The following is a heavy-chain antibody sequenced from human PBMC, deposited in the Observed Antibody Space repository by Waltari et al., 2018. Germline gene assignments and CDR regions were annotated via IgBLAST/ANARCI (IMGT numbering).Heavy chain of an antibody. CDR1: GFALRRYA. CDR3: ARKIGYYYYYGMDL. CDR2: IYANGGTT. D-gene: IGHD6-13*01. V-gene: IGHV3-48*03. Sequence: DVQLVESGGRLVQPGGSLRVHGTAFGFALRRYAIDWVRQAPGKGLEWVSYIYANGGTTYYADSVKGRFTISRDNAKDSLYLEMTSLRAEDTAIYYCARKIGYYYYYGMDLWGQGTTVTVSS. J-gene: IGHJ6*02.